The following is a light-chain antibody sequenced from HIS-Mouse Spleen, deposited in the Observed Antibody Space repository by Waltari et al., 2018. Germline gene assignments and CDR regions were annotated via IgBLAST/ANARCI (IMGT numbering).Light chain of an antibody. CDR1: SSVVGGYNY. J-gene: IGLJ2*01. CDR3: SSYAGSNIVV. V-gene: IGLV2-8*01. CDR2: EVS. Sequence: QSALTQPPSAAGSPGQSVTISCTGTSSVVGGYNYVPWYQQHPGKAPKLMIYEVSKRPSGVPDRFSGSKSGNTASLTVSGLQAEDEADYYCSSYAGSNIVVFGGGTKLTVL.